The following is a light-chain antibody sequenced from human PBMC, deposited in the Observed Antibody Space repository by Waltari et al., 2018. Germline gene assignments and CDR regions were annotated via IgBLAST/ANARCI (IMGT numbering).Light chain of an antibody. CDR3: HQYRRIPPP. V-gene: IGKV4-1*01. Sequence: DIVMTQSPDSLAVSLGERATFNCKSSQSILYTSDNKNCLAWYQQKPGQPPNLLIYGASTRESGVTDRTSGSGSGTDFSLTNSNLPAEDVAVYYCHQYRRIPPPFGQRTTVEIK. CDR2: GAS. CDR1: QSILYTSDNKNC. J-gene: IGKJ2*01.